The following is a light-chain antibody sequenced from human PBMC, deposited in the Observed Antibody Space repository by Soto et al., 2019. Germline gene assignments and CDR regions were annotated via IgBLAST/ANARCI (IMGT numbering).Light chain of an antibody. Sequence: AIRMTQSPSSLSASTGDRVTITCRASQGISSYLTGYQQKPGKAPKLLIYAASTLQSGVPARFSGSGSGTDFTLTISCQQSEDLATYYLQQYYSYPRDFGPGTKIHIK. CDR3: QQYYSYPRD. CDR2: AAS. J-gene: IGKJ3*01. CDR1: QGISSY. V-gene: IGKV1-8*01.